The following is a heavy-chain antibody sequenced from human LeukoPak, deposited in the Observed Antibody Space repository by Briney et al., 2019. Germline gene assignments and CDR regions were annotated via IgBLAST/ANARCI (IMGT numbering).Heavy chain of an antibody. CDR3: ARDRGKLTLGAFDI. J-gene: IGHJ3*02. Sequence: PGGSLRLSCAASGFTFDDYGMSWVRQAPGKGLEWVSGINWNGGSTGYADSVKGRFTISRDNAKNSLYLQMNSLRAEDTALYYCARDRGKLTLGAFDIWGQGTMVTVSS. V-gene: IGHV3-20*04. CDR1: GFTFDDYG. D-gene: IGHD3-10*01. CDR2: INWNGGST.